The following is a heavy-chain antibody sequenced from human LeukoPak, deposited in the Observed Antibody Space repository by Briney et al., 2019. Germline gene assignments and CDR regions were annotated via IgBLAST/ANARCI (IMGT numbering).Heavy chain of an antibody. J-gene: IGHJ3*01. CDR2: IYHSGST. D-gene: IGHD1-26*01. Sequence: SETLSLTCAVSGYSLSSGYYWGWARQPPGKGLEWIGSIYHSGSTYYNPSLKSRVTISVDTSKNQFALMLSSGTAADTAVDYCARHGSASAPTFD. V-gene: IGHV4-38-2*01. CDR3: ARHGSASAPTFD. CDR1: GYSLSSGYY.